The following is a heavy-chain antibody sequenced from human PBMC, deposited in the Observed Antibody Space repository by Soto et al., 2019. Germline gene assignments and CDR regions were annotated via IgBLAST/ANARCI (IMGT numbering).Heavy chain of an antibody. D-gene: IGHD3-9*01. CDR3: AKEGTYYDILTGYHSFDY. Sequence: GGSLRLSCAASGFTFSSYAMSWVRQAPGKGLEWVSAISGSGGSTYYADSVKGRFTISRDNSKNTLYLQMNSLRAEDTAVCYCAKEGTYYDILTGYHSFDYWGQGTLVTVSS. V-gene: IGHV3-23*01. J-gene: IGHJ4*02. CDR2: ISGSGGST. CDR1: GFTFSSYA.